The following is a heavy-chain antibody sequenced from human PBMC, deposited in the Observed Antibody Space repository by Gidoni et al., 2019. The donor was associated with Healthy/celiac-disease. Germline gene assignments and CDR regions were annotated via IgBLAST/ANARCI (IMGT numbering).Heavy chain of an antibody. CDR2: INHSGST. CDR1: GGSFSGYY. CDR3: ARFEVRGGPYYYYYGMDV. D-gene: IGHD3-9*01. V-gene: IGHV4-34*01. Sequence: QVQLQQWGAGLLKPSETLSLTCAVYGGSFSGYYWSWIRQPPGKGLEWSGEINHSGSTNYNPSLKSRGTISVDTSKNQFSLKLSSVTAADTAVYYCARFEVRGGPYYYYYGMDVWGQGTTVTVSS. J-gene: IGHJ6*02.